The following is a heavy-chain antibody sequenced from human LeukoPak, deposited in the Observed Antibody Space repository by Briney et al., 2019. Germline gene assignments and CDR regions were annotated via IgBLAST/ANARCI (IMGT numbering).Heavy chain of an antibody. CDR3: ARSRYLDY. J-gene: IGHJ4*02. V-gene: IGHV3-7*01. Sequence: GGSLRVSCAASGFTFITYGTSCVRQAPGKGRERVANITQEGNDKNYVYAVKGRFTISRDHAKNSLYLQITSLRAEDKAVYYCARSRYLDYWGQGTLVAVFS. CDR2: ITQEGNDK. CDR1: GFTFITYG.